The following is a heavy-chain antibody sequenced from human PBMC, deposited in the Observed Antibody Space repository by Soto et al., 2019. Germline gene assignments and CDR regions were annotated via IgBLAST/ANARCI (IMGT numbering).Heavy chain of an antibody. D-gene: IGHD3-22*01. J-gene: IGHJ4*02. CDR1: GGTFSSYA. CDR3: ARTPDYYDSSGYYGY. V-gene: IGHV1-69*13. Sequence: GASVKVSCKASGGTFSSYAISWVRQAPGQGLEWMGGIIPIFDTANYAQKFQGRVTITADESTSTAYMELSSLRSEDTAVYYCARTPDYYDSSGYYGYWGQGTLVTVSS. CDR2: IIPIFDTA.